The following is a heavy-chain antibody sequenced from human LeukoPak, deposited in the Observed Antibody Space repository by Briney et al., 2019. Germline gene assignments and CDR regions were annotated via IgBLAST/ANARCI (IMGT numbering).Heavy chain of an antibody. CDR1: GFTFSSYG. CDR2: ISYDGSNK. J-gene: IGHJ4*02. V-gene: IGHV3-30*18. CDR3: AKDGNDYVWGSYLPTHYFDY. Sequence: GGSLRLSCAASGFTFSSYGMHWVRQAPGKGLEWVAVISYDGSNKYYADSVRGRFTISRDNSKNTLYLQMNSLRAEDTAVYYCAKDGNDYVWGSYLPTHYFDYWGQGTLVTVSS. D-gene: IGHD3-16*02.